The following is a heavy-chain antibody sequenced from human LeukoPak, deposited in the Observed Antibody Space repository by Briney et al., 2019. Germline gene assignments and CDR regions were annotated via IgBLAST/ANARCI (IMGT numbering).Heavy chain of an antibody. CDR1: GYSFTSYW. Sequence: GESPKISCKGSGYSFTSYWIGWVRQMPGKGLEWMGIIYPGDSDTRYSPSFQVQVPIAVDKSITTAYLQWSSLKASDTAMYYCARRGYCATTTCYQLFDYWGQGTLATVSS. J-gene: IGHJ4*02. CDR2: IYPGDSDT. V-gene: IGHV5-51*01. CDR3: ARRGYCATTTCYQLFDY. D-gene: IGHD2-2*01.